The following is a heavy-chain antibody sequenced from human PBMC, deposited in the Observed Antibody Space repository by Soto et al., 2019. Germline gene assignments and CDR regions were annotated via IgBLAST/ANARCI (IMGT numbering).Heavy chain of an antibody. D-gene: IGHD3-3*01. Sequence: SETLSVTCTVSGGSISGYYWSWIRQPPGKGLEWIGYIYYSGSTNYNPSLKSRVTISVDTSKNQFSLKLSSVTAADTAVYYCARSPYYDFWSGLTGGVYFDYWGQGTLVTVSS. CDR1: GGSISGYY. V-gene: IGHV4-59*01. CDR3: ARSPYYDFWSGLTGGVYFDY. J-gene: IGHJ4*02. CDR2: IYYSGST.